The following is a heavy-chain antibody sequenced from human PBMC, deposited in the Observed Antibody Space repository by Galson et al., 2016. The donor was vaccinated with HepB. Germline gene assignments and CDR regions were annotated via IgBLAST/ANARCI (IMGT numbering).Heavy chain of an antibody. D-gene: IGHD3-10*01. Sequence: SLRLSCAASGFTFSRYSLNWVRQAPGKGLEWVASISSSSSYISYAESVKGRFTISRDNTDNSLYLQMNSLRPEDTAVYYCATDFFGEYWGQGTLVTVSS. J-gene: IGHJ4*02. CDR2: ISSSSSYI. CDR1: GFTFSRYS. V-gene: IGHV3-21*01. CDR3: ATDFFGEY.